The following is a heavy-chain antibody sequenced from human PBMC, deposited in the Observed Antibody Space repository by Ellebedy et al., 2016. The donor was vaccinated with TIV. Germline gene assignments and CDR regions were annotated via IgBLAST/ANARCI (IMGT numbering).Heavy chain of an antibody. D-gene: IGHD3-10*01. Sequence: SESLSLTXSVSGCTITSCTYYWGWIPPPPGKGLEWIGSIFYSGTPYYNPSLKSRVTISVDTSKTQFSLKVSSVTAADTAVYYCASGQFDDMAVWGQGTTVTVSS. J-gene: IGHJ6*02. CDR1: GCTITSCTYY. CDR2: IFYSGTP. V-gene: IGHV4-39*01. CDR3: ASGQFDDMAV.